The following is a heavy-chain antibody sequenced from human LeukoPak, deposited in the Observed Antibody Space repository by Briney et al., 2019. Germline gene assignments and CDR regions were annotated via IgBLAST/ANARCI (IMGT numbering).Heavy chain of an antibody. Sequence: APVKVSCKASGYTFTGYYMHWVRQAPGQGLEWMGGIIPIFGTANYAQKFQGRVTITTDESTSTAYMELSSLRSEDTAVYYCASSISYGQSLYYYYYMDVWGKGTTVTVSS. CDR2: IIPIFGTA. CDR3: ASSISYGQSLYYYYYMDV. CDR1: GYTFTGYY. J-gene: IGHJ6*03. D-gene: IGHD5-18*01. V-gene: IGHV1-69*05.